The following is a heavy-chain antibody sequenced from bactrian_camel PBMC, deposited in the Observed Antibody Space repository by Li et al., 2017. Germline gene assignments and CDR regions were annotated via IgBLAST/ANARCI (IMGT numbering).Heavy chain of an antibody. J-gene: IGHJ6*01. V-gene: IGHV3S63*01. D-gene: IGHD1*01. CDR3: AADFNGCPLLTFGY. Sequence: HVQLVESGGGSVQAGGSLRLSCTASELSFADYAMGWFRQAPGEERKGVGWISRSGTGTYYPSSVAGRFTVSRDSTSNILYLQMNSLKPEDTAMYFCAADFNGCPLLTFGYWGQGTQVTVS. CDR2: ISRSGTGT. CDR1: ELSFADYA.